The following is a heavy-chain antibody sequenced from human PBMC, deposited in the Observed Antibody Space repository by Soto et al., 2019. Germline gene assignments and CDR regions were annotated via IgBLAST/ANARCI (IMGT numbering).Heavy chain of an antibody. J-gene: IGHJ6*02. D-gene: IGHD6-13*01. CDR1: GYTFTGYY. CDR3: AREWSAAGHFYGMDV. V-gene: IGHV1-2*02. Sequence: ASVKVSCKASGYTFTGYYMHWVRQAPGQGLEWVGWMNTNSDDTRSAQKFRGRLTLTRDKSMRAVYMKLSNLRPDDTAVYYCAREWSAAGHFYGMDVWGQGTTVTVS. CDR2: MNTNSDDT.